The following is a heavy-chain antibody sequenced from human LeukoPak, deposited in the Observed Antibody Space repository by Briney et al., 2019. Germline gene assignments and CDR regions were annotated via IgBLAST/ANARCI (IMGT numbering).Heavy chain of an antibody. V-gene: IGHV4-4*02. D-gene: IGHD5-18*01. CDR2: IYHSGST. J-gene: IGHJ4*02. CDR3: ARGQGSYGDY. Sequence: PSGTLSLTCAVSGGSISNSNWWNWVRQPPGKGLEWIGEIYHSGSTNYNPSLRSRVTISVDRSKNQFALKLTSVTAADTAVYSCARGQGSYGDYWGQGTLVIVSS. CDR1: GGSISNSNW.